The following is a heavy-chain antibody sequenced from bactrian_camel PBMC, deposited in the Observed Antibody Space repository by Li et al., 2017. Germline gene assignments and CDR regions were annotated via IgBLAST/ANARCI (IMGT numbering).Heavy chain of an antibody. J-gene: IGHJ4*01. CDR1: GNSSGATR. D-gene: IGHD2*01. CDR3: AADFSSNGYGTSLLLHRYQY. V-gene: IGHV3S54*01. Sequence: HVQLVESGGGAVQAGGSLRLSCVMAGNSSGATRMGWFRQAPGKEREGVASIHPDSGRRLYADSVKGRFTISQDNAKNTVYFMMNSLKSEDTAMYYCAADFSSNGYGTSLLLHRYQYWGLGTQVTVS. CDR2: IHPDSGRR.